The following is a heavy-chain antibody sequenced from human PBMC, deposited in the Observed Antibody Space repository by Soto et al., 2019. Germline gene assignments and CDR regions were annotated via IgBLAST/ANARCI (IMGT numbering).Heavy chain of an antibody. V-gene: IGHV3-73*01. CDR2: IRSRANHYAT. D-gene: IGHD3-16*01. CDR3: AIEGVGFGH. Sequence: EVQLVESGGGLVRPGGSVRLSCAASGFTFSVSSMHWVRHASGKGLEWLGRIRSRANHYATTYSESLKGRVIISRDDSQDTMFLEMSSLRTEDTAMYYCAIEGVGFGHWGQGTLVTVSS. J-gene: IGHJ4*02. CDR1: GFTFSVSS.